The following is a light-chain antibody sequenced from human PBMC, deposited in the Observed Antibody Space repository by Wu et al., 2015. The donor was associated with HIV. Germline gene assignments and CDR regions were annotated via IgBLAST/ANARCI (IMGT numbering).Light chain of an antibody. CDR2: EAY. Sequence: QLGSNWLAWYQHKPGQSPRLLIYEAYKKAAGVSARFSGAGSGTDFSLTITRVEPDDSAIYFCQQYASPPITFGPGTRL. V-gene: IGKV3-11*01. CDR3: QQYASPPIT. CDR1: QLGSNW. J-gene: IGKJ5*01.